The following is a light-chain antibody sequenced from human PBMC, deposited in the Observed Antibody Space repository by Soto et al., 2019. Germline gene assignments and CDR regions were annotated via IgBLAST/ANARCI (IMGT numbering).Light chain of an antibody. J-gene: IGKJ2*01. CDR2: TVS. CDR3: MQGTYWPYT. V-gene: IGKV2-30*01. CDR1: QSPLYSDGNTY. Sequence: DVVMTQSPLSLPVTLGQPASISCRSSQSPLYSDGNTYLNWFHQRPGQSPRRLIYTVSHRDSGVPDRFSGSGSGTDFTLQINRVEAEDVGVYYCMQGTYWPYTFGQGTKLEIK.